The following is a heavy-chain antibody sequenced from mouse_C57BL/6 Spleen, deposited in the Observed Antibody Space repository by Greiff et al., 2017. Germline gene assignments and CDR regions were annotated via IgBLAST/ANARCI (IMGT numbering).Heavy chain of an antibody. CDR1: GFTFSDYG. D-gene: IGHD1-1*01. CDR2: ISSGSSAI. CDR3: ARALITTVPAFAY. Sequence: EVKLVESGGGLVKPGGSLKLSCAASGFTFSDYGMHWVRQAPEKGLEWVAYISSGSSAIYYADTVKGRFTISRDNAKNTLFLQMTSLRSEDTAMYYCARALITTVPAFAYWGQGTLVTVSA. J-gene: IGHJ3*01. V-gene: IGHV5-17*01.